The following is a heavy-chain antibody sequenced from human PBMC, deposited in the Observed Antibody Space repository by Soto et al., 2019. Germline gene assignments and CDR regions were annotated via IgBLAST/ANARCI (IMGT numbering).Heavy chain of an antibody. CDR2: ISYGGSNK. Sequence: PGGSLRLSCAASGFTFSSYGMHWVRQAPGKGLEWVAVISYGGSNKYYADSVKGRFTISRDNSKNTLYLQMNSLRAEDTAVYYCAKVNSSSYYYYGMDVWGQGTTVTVSS. V-gene: IGHV3-30*18. CDR3: AKVNSSSYYYYGMDV. J-gene: IGHJ6*02. CDR1: GFTFSSYG. D-gene: IGHD6-6*01.